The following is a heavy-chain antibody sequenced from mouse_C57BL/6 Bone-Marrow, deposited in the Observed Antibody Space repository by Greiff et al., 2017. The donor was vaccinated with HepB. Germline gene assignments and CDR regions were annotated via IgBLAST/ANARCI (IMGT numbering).Heavy chain of an antibody. D-gene: IGHD1-1*01. CDR1: GYAFSSSW. CDR2: IYPGDGDT. V-gene: IGHV1-82*01. J-gene: IGHJ1*03. Sequence: VKLQESGPELVKPGASVKISCKASGYAFSSSWMNWVKQRPGKGLEWIGRIYPGDGDTNYNGKFKGKATLTADKSSSTAYMQLSSLTSEDSAVYFCARGNYYGSSWYFDVWGTGTTVTVSS. CDR3: ARGNYYGSSWYFDV.